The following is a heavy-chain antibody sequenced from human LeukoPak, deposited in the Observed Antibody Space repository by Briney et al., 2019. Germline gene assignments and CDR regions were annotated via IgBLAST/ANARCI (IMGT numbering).Heavy chain of an antibody. CDR3: ALAQHSSGYLYAVDY. Sequence: PGGSLRLSCAVSGFTFSSYAMSWVRQAPGKGLEWVSAISGSDGRTYCADSVNGRFTISRDNSKNTLYLQMNSLRGEDTAVYYCALAQHSSGYLYAVDYWGQGTLVTVSS. CDR2: ISGSDGRT. J-gene: IGHJ4*02. D-gene: IGHD3-22*01. CDR1: GFTFSSYA. V-gene: IGHV3-23*01.